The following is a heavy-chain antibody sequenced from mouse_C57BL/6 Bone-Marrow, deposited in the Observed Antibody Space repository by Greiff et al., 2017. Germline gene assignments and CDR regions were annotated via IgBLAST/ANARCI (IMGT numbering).Heavy chain of an antibody. CDR3: ARRNRGYAMDY. Sequence: VQLQQPGAELVKPGASVKLSCKASGYTFTSYWMHWVKQRPGRGLEWIGRIDPNSGGTKYNEKFKSKATLTVDKPSSTAYMQLISLTSEDSAVYYCARRNRGYAMDYWGQGTSVTVSS. V-gene: IGHV1-72*01. CDR1: GYTFTSYW. CDR2: IDPNSGGT. J-gene: IGHJ4*01.